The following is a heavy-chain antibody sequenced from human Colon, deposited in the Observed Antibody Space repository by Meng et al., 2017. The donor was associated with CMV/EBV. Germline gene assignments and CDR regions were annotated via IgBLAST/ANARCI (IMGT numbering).Heavy chain of an antibody. J-gene: IGHJ4*02. D-gene: IGHD3-10*01. V-gene: IGHV1-2*02. CDR3: GRYPVDGSASIDY. Sequence: ASVKVSCKASGYTFTDDYMHWVRQAPGQGLEWLGWINPKSGATNYAQKFQGRVTMTRDTSISTTYLELSSLGSDDTAVYYCGRYPVDGSASIDYWGQGTLVTVSS. CDR2: INPKSGAT. CDR1: GYTFTDDY.